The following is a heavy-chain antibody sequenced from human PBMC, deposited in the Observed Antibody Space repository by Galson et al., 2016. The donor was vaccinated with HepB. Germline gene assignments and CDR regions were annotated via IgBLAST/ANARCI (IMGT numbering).Heavy chain of an antibody. CDR2: ISTSGDII. CDR3: ARGRYYGMDV. V-gene: IGHV3-11*01. J-gene: IGHJ6*02. CDR1: GFSFSDYY. Sequence: SLRLSCAASGFSFSDYYMTWIRQAPGKGLEYISYISTSGDIIYYADSVKGRFTVSRDNAKNSLYLQMNSLRTEDTAVYYCARGRYYGMDVWGQGATVTVSS.